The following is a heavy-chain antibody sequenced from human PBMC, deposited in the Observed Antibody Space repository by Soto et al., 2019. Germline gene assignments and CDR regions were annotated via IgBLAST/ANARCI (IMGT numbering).Heavy chain of an antibody. CDR3: ARVPGP. V-gene: IGHV4-30-2*01. J-gene: IGHJ5*02. CDR1: GGSISSGGYS. Sequence: PSETLSLTCAVSGGSISSGGYSWSWIQQPPGKGLEWIGYIYHSGSTYYNPSLKSRVTISVDRSKNQFSLKLSSVTAADTAVYYCARVPGPWGQGTLVTVSS. CDR2: IYHSGST.